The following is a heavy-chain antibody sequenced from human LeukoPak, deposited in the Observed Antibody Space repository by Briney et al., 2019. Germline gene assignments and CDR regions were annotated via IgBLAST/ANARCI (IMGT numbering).Heavy chain of an antibody. V-gene: IGHV4-31*03. J-gene: IGHJ2*01. CDR3: ARGPSFGSTSRFDL. D-gene: IGHD6-13*01. CDR1: GGSISSGYY. CDR2: ISYTGNT. Sequence: SQNLSLTCTVSGGSISSGYYWTWIRQPPGKGLEWMGFISYTGNTYYKSSLKSRITMSVDTSKSHFSLNLSSVTAADTAVYYCARGPSFGSTSRFDLWGRGTLVTVSS.